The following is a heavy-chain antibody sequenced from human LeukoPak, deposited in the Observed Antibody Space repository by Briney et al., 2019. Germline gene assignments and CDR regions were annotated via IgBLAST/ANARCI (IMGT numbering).Heavy chain of an antibody. CDR3: TRGYSYGPGVY. CDR2: IKEDGSEK. J-gene: IGHJ4*02. D-gene: IGHD5-18*01. V-gene: IGHV3-7*01. Sequence: GGSLRLSCAASGFTFSSYWMSWVRQAPGKGLEWVANIKEDGSEKYYVDSVKGRFTISRDDAKNSLYLQMNSLRAEDMAVYYCTRGYSYGPGVYWGQGTLVTVSS. CDR1: GFTFSSYW.